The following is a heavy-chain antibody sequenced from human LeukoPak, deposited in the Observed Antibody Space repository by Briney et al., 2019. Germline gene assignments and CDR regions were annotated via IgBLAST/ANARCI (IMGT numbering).Heavy chain of an antibody. CDR3: ARAKRSNSSSWAVNY. CDR2: INSNSGGT. V-gene: IGHV1-2*04. J-gene: IGHJ4*02. D-gene: IGHD6-13*01. CDR1: GYTFTGYY. Sequence: ASVKVSCKASGYTFTGYYMHWVRQAPGQGLEWMGWINSNSGGTNYAQKFQGWVTMTRDTSISTAYMELSRLRSDDTAVYYCARAKRSNSSSWAVNYWGQGTLVTVSS.